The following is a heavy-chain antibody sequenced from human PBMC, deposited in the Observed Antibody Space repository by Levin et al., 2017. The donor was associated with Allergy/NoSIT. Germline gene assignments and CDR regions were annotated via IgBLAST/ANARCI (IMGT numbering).Heavy chain of an antibody. CDR1: GYTFTSYG. V-gene: IGHV1-18*01. CDR2: ISAYNGNT. Sequence: GESLKISCKASGYTFTSYGISWVRQAPGQGLEWMGWISAYNGNTNYAQKLQGRVTMTTDTSTSTAYMELRSLRSDDTAVYYRARAVTTGYWYFDLWGRGTLVTVSS. D-gene: IGHD4-17*01. CDR3: ARAVTTGYWYFDL. J-gene: IGHJ2*01.